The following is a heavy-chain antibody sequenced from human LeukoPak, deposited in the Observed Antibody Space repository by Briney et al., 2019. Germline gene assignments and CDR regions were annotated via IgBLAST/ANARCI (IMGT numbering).Heavy chain of an antibody. Sequence: IPGGSLRLSCAASGFTFSDYYMSWIRQAPGKGLEWVSYISSSGSTIYYADSVKGRFTISRDNAKNSLYLQMNSLRAEDTAVYYCARVSIVATSPYFDYWGQGTLVTVSS. CDR1: GFTFSDYY. V-gene: IGHV3-11*01. J-gene: IGHJ4*02. CDR3: ARVSIVATSPYFDY. CDR2: ISSSGSTI. D-gene: IGHD5-12*01.